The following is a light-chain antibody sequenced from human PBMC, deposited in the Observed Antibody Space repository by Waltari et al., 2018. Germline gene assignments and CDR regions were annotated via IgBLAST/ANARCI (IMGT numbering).Light chain of an antibody. J-gene: IGLJ1*01. V-gene: IGLV1-40*01. CDR3: QSYESSLSHSV. CDR1: NSKIGSGYD. CDR2: ANN. Sequence: QSVLTQPPSVSGAPGQRVTISCTGSNSKIGSGYDVQWYQQLPTNAPKLLIFANNNRPSGVPDRFSGSRSGPSASLAITGLQAEDEADYYCQSYESSLSHSVFGTGTKVSVL.